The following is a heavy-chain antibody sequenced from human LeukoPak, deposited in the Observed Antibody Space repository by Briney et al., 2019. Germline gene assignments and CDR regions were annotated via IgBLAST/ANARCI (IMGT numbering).Heavy chain of an antibody. D-gene: IGHD2-21*02. CDR1: GFTFSSYS. CDR3: ARGVTLDY. Sequence: GGSLRLSCAASGFTFSSYSMNWVRQAPGKGLEWVSYISSSSSTIYYADSVKGRFTISRDNAKNSLYLQMNSLRAEDTAVYDCARGVTLDYWGQGTLVTVSS. J-gene: IGHJ4*02. CDR2: ISSSSSTI. V-gene: IGHV3-48*01.